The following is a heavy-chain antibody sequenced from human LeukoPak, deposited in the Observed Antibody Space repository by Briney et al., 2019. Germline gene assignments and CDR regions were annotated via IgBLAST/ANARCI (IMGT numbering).Heavy chain of an antibody. V-gene: IGHV3-23*01. CDR1: GFTFSSYA. CDR3: AKEFPRYSGSYRGSFDY. D-gene: IGHD1-26*01. CDR2: ISGSGGST. J-gene: IGHJ4*02. Sequence: PGGSLRLSCAASGFTFSSYAMSWVRQAPGKGLEWVSAISGSGGSTYYADSVKGRFTISRDNSKNTLYLQMNSLRAEDTAVYYCAKEFPRYSGSYRGSFDYWGQGTLVTVSS.